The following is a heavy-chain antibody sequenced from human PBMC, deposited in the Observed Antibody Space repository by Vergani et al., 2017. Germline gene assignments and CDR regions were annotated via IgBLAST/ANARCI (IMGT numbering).Heavy chain of an antibody. V-gene: IGHV3-7*03. CDR2: IKQDGSEK. Sequence: EVQLVESGGGLVQPGGSLRLSCAASGFTFSSYWMSWVRQAPGKGLEWVANIKQDGSEKYYVDSVKGRFTISRDNAKNSLYLQMNSLRAEEPAVYYCARNPTMWIQLWLRGDAFDIWGQGTMVTVSS. D-gene: IGHD5-18*01. CDR3: ARNPTMWIQLWLRGDAFDI. CDR1: GFTFSSYW. J-gene: IGHJ3*02.